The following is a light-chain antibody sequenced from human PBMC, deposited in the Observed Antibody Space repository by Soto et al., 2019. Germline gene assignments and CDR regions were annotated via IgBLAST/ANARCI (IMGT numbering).Light chain of an antibody. J-gene: IGKJ3*01. Sequence: EIVLTQSPGTLSLSPGARATLSCRASQSVSSSYLAWYQQKPGQAPRLLICGASSRATGIPDRFSGSGSGTDFTLTISRLEPEDFAVYYCQQYGSSPGVTFGPGTKVDIK. CDR2: GAS. CDR1: QSVSSSY. V-gene: IGKV3-20*01. CDR3: QQYGSSPGVT.